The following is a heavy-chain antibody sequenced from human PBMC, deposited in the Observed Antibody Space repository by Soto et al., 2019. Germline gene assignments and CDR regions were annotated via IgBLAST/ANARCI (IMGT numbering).Heavy chain of an antibody. V-gene: IGHV3-33*01. CDR1: GFTFSSYG. Sequence: QVQRVESGGGVVQPGRSLRLSCAASGFTFSSYGMHWIRQAPGKGLEWVAVIWYDGSNKYYADSVKGRFTISRDNSKNTLYLQMNSLRAEDTAVYYCAREDRAFDIWGQGTMVTVSS. J-gene: IGHJ3*02. CDR3: AREDRAFDI. CDR2: IWYDGSNK.